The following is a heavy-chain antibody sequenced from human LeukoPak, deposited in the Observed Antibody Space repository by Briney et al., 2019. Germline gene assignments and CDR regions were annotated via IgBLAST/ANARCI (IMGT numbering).Heavy chain of an antibody. CDR1: GYTFTSYG. CDR3: ARAIPPPHCTTITCFKPFDY. D-gene: IGHD2-2*01. V-gene: IGHV1-18*01. J-gene: IGHJ4*02. Sequence: GASVKVSCKASGYTFTSYGISWVRQAPGQGLEWMGWISAYNGNTNYAQKLQGRVTMTTDTSTSTAYMELRSLRSDDTAVYYCARAIPPPHCTTITCFKPFDYWGQGTLVTVSS. CDR2: ISAYNGNT.